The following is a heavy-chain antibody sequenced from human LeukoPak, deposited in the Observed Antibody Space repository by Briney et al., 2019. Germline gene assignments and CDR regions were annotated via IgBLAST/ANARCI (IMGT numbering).Heavy chain of an antibody. V-gene: IGHV1-3*01. Sequence: GASVRVSCKASGYSFNTYAIQWVRQAPGQRLEWLGWINVATGNTKYSQKFQDRVTISRDTSASIAYMELSRLRSEDTAVYYCAREHDVLTGFGFDYWGQGTPVTVPS. J-gene: IGHJ4*02. CDR1: GYSFNTYA. CDR2: INVATGNT. D-gene: IGHD3-9*01. CDR3: AREHDVLTGFGFDY.